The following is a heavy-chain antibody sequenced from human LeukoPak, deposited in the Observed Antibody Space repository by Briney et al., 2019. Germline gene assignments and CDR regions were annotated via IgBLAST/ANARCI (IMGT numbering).Heavy chain of an antibody. CDR2: IRYDGSNK. J-gene: IGHJ4*02. V-gene: IGHV3-30*02. CDR1: GFTFSSYG. D-gene: IGHD2-2*01. CDR3: AKDFRYCSTTSCYAPFDY. Sequence: AGGSLRLSCAASGFTFSSYGMHWVRQAPGKGLEWVAFIRYDGSNKYYADSVKGRFTIARDNSKNTLYLQMNSLRAEDTAVYYCAKDFRYCSTTSCYAPFDYWGQGNLVTVSS.